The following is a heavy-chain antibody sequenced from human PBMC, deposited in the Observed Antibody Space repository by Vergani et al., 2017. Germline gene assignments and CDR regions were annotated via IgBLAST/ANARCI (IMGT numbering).Heavy chain of an antibody. CDR2: MFHTGEA. CDR3: GVIMVRSPRPDNWFDS. J-gene: IGHJ5*01. Sequence: QIQLQESGPGLVKPSETLSLTCSVSGYSISRGFYWAWIRQTPEKGLEWIGGMFHTGEASNSPSHQSRVAFSMDTSKNQFSLHLTSVTAADPAVYFCGVIMVRSPRPDNWFDSWGRGTLVTVSS. CDR1: GYSISRGFY. D-gene: IGHD3-10*01. V-gene: IGHV4-38-2*02.